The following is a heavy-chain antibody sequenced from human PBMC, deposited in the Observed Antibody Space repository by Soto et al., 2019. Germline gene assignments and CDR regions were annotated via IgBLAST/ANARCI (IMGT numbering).Heavy chain of an antibody. Sequence: KPSETLSLTCTVSGDSIRSYYWSWIRQPPGKELEWIGYIYYSGSTNYNPSLKSRVTISADTSKNQFSLKLTSVTAADTAVYYCARGAIAAQAFDSWGQGTLVTVSS. J-gene: IGHJ4*02. D-gene: IGHD6-13*01. CDR1: GDSIRSYY. CDR2: IYYSGST. V-gene: IGHV4-59*13. CDR3: ARGAIAAQAFDS.